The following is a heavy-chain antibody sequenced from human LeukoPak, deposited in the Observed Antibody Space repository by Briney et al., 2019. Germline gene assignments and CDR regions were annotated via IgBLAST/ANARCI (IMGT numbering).Heavy chain of an antibody. Sequence: GGSLRLSCAASGFTFSSYSMNWVRQAPGKGLEWVSSISSSSSYIYYADSVKGRFTISRDNAKNSLYLQMNSLRAEDTALYYRARGHGSGSYFQTPFDYRGQGTLVTVSS. J-gene: IGHJ4*02. D-gene: IGHD3-10*01. V-gene: IGHV3-21*01. CDR2: ISSSSSYI. CDR3: ARGHGSGSYFQTPFDY. CDR1: GFTFSSYS.